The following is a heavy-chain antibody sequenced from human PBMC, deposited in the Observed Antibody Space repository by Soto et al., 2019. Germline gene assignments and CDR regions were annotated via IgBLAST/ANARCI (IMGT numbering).Heavy chain of an antibody. CDR3: ARCKTNFGEDAFAI. CDR2: INPSSGDT. J-gene: IGHJ3*02. Sequence: ASVKVSCKASGYNFTNSFLHWVRQAPGQGLEWMGIINPSSGDTSYPQKFQGRVTVTSDTSTSTVYMEMSSLRSKDTAVYYCARCKTNFGEDAFAIWGQGTMVTASS. V-gene: IGHV1-46*01. D-gene: IGHD3-16*01. CDR1: GYNFTNSF.